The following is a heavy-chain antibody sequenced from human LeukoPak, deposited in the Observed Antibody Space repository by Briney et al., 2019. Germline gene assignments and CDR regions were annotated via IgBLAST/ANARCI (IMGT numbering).Heavy chain of an antibody. D-gene: IGHD3-22*01. CDR2: LYHPDST. CDR1: GYPINNAYY. Sequence: SETLSLTCTVSGYPINNAYYWVWIRQPPGRGLEWIGSLYHPDSTYYNPSLKSRVTLTADTSRNQFSLKLSSVTAADTAVYYCARFSIVVVITDAFDIWGQGTMVTVSS. J-gene: IGHJ3*02. CDR3: ARFSIVVVITDAFDI. V-gene: IGHV4-38-2*02.